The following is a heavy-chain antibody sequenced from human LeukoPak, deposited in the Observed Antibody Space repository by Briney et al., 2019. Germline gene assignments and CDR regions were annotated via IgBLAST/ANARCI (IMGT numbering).Heavy chain of an antibody. D-gene: IGHD3-10*01. V-gene: IGHV1-2*02. CDR3: AKSSISGSGSYYPYYYGMDV. CDR2: INPNSGGT. J-gene: IGHJ6*02. Sequence: ASVKVSCKASGYSXTDYYMHWVRQAPGQGLEWMGWINPNSGGTNSAQRFQGRVTMTRDTSISTAYMELSSLRSDDTAVYYCAKSSISGSGSYYPYYYGMDVWGQGTTVTVSS. CDR1: GYSXTDYY.